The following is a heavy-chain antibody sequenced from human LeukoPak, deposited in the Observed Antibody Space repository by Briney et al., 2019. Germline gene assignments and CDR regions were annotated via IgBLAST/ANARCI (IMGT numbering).Heavy chain of an antibody. V-gene: IGHV4-4*07. CDR3: ARESPNYGSGSYLPLDV. Sequence: PSETLSLTCTVSGGSISSYYWSWIRQPAGKGLEWIGRIYTSGSTNYNPSLKSRVTMSVDTSKNQFSLKLSSVTAADTAVYYCARESPNYGSGSYLPLDVWGQGTTVTDSS. D-gene: IGHD3-10*01. CDR1: GGSISSYY. J-gene: IGHJ6*02. CDR2: IYTSGST.